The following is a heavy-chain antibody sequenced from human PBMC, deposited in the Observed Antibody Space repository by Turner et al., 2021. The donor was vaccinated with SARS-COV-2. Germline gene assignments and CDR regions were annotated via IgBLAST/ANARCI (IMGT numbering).Heavy chain of an antibody. CDR2: IYYSGST. CDR1: VGSISSSSYY. Sequence: QLQLQESGPGLVKPSETLSLTCTVSVGSISSSSYYWGWIRQPPGKGLEWIGNIYYSGSTYYNPSLKSRVTISVDTSKNQFSLKLSSVTAADTAVYYCARHPRLYSGTYSGAFDIWGQGTMVTVSS. CDR3: ARHPRLYSGTYSGAFDI. D-gene: IGHD1-26*01. J-gene: IGHJ3*02. V-gene: IGHV4-39*01.